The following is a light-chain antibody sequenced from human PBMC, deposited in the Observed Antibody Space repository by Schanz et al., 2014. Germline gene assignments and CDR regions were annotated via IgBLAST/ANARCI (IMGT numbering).Light chain of an antibody. J-gene: IGKJ1*01. CDR3: QQYKNWWT. CDR2: GAS. V-gene: IGKV3-15*01. Sequence: EIVMTQSPVTLSVSPGERATLSCRASQSVSSNLAWYQQKPGQAPRLLIYGASTRATGIPARFRGSGSGTGFTLTISSLQSEDFAVYYCQQYKNWWTFGQGTKVEI. CDR1: QSVSSN.